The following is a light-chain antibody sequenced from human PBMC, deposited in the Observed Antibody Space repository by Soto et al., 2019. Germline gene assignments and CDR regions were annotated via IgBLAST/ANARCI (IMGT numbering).Light chain of an antibody. CDR3: QSSDATTEI. CDR1: SGSIGAYY. CDR2: EDN. J-gene: IGLJ2*01. Sequence: NFMLTQPHSVSASPGKTVTISCTRSSGSIGAYYVQWYQQRPGSAPTTVIYEDNVRPSGVPDRFSGYIDRSSNSPSLIIPGLRVEDDADYYCQSSDATTEIFGGGTKLTVL. V-gene: IGLV6-57*04.